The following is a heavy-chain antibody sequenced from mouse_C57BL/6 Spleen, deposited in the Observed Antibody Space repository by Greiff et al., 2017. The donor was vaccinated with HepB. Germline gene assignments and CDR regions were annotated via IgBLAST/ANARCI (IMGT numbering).Heavy chain of an antibody. J-gene: IGHJ2*01. CDR1: GYTFTSYW. Sequence: QVQLKQPGAELVKPGASVKMSCKASGYTFTSYWITWVKQRPGQGLEWIGDIYPGSGSTNYNEKFKSKATLTVDTSSSTAYMQLSSRTSEDAAVYYCARTHWMTTGALGDYGGQGTTLTVSS. D-gene: IGHD2-4*01. V-gene: IGHV1-55*01. CDR3: ARTHWMTTGALGDY. CDR2: IYPGSGST.